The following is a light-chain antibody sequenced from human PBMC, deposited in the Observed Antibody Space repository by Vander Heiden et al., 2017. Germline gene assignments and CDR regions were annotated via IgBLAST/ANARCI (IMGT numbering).Light chain of an antibody. CDR2: DAS. V-gene: IGKV1-33*01. Sequence: DILMTQSPSSLSASVGDRVTITCQASQDISNYLNWYQQKPGKAPKLLIYDASNLETGVPARFSGSGSGTDFTFTISSLQPEDIATDYCQQYDNLPALTFGGGTKVEIK. J-gene: IGKJ4*01. CDR1: QDISNY. CDR3: QQYDNLPALT.